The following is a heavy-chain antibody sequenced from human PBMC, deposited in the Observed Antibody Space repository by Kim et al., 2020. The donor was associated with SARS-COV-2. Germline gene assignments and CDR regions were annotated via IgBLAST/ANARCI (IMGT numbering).Heavy chain of an antibody. D-gene: IGHD3-10*01. J-gene: IGHJ4*02. Sequence: KGRFTISRDNAKNSLYLQMNSLRAEDTALYYCAKNRAGDDYYYGSGHFDYWGQGTLVTVSS. CDR3: AKNRAGDDYYYGSGHFDY. V-gene: IGHV3-9*01.